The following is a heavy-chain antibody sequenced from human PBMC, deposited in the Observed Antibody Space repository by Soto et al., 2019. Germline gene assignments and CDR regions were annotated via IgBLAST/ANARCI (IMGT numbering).Heavy chain of an antibody. V-gene: IGHV3-7*01. CDR3: ARMIFGVVTHSSYMDF. D-gene: IGHD3-3*01. Sequence: EVQLVESGGGLVQPGGSLRLSCAASGFTFSSYWMSWVRQAPEKGLEWVANIKQAGNDLYFLDSVKGRLTISRDNAKYSLYVHMSSLRAEDTGVYYCARMIFGVVTHSSYMDFWGRGTTDTVAS. CDR2: IKQAGNDL. CDR1: GFTFSSYW. J-gene: IGHJ6*03.